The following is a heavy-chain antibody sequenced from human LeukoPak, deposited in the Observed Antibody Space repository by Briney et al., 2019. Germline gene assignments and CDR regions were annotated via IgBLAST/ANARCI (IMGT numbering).Heavy chain of an antibody. CDR1: GGSISSYY. CDR2: IYYSGST. J-gene: IGHJ4*02. V-gene: IGHV4-59*01. CDR3: ARERRYYDSSGYYYVLDY. Sequence: SETLSLTCTVSGGSISSYYWSWIRQPPGKGLEWIGYIYYSGSTNYNPSLKSRVTISVDTSKNQFSLKLSSVTAADTAVYYCARERRYYDSSGYYYVLDYWGQGTLVTVSS. D-gene: IGHD3-22*01.